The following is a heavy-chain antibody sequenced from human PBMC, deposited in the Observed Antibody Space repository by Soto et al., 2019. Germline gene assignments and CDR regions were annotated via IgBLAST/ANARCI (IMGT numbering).Heavy chain of an antibody. Sequence: RGSLRLSCAASGFTFSSYSMNWFRQAPGKGLEWVSSISSSSSYIYYADSAKGRFTISRDNAKNSLYLQMNSLRAEDTAVYYCARDVLYSSSWYYYYGMDVWGQGTTVTVSS. CDR3: ARDVLYSSSWYYYYGMDV. D-gene: IGHD6-13*01. V-gene: IGHV3-21*01. J-gene: IGHJ6*02. CDR2: ISSSSSYI. CDR1: GFTFSSYS.